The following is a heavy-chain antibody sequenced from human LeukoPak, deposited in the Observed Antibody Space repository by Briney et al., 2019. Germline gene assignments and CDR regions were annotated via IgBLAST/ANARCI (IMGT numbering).Heavy chain of an antibody. V-gene: IGHV3-23*01. D-gene: IGHD2-2*01. J-gene: IGHJ6*04. CDR2: ISGGGGST. Sequence: GGSLRLSCAASGFTFRSSAMRWVRQAPGKGLDWVAFISGGGGSTSYADSVKGRFTISRDNSKNTLYLQMNSLRAEDTAVYYCAKGLYCSSTSCSTHYYYYYGMDVWGKGTTVTVSS. CDR3: AKGLYCSSTSCSTHYYYYYGMDV. CDR1: GFTFRSSA.